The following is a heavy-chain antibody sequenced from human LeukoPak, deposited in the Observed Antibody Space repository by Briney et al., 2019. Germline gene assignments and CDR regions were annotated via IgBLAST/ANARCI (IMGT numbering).Heavy chain of an antibody. D-gene: IGHD3-16*01. CDR2: IFTSGIT. J-gene: IGHJ4*02. V-gene: IGHV4-4*07. Sequence: SETLSLTCTVSGDSLNGYYWGWIRQPAGKGLEWIGRIFTSGITKYSPSLRSRVTMSIDTSKNQFSPKLSSVTAADTSIYYCASLGKLGYYFDYWGQGTLVTVSS. CDR1: GDSLNGYY. CDR3: ASLGKLGYYFDY.